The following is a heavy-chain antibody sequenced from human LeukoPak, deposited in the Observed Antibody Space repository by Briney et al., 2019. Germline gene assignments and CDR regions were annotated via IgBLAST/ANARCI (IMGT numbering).Heavy chain of an antibody. Sequence: ASVKVSCKASGFTFTRYGISWVRQAPGQGLEWMGWISAYNGDTNYAQNFQGRVIMTTDTSTSTAYMELRSLRSDDTAVYYCARDPSNTSGRYAYFDYWGQGTLVTVSS. V-gene: IGHV1-18*01. CDR1: GFTFTRYG. CDR3: ARDPSNTSGRYAYFDY. CDR2: ISAYNGDT. J-gene: IGHJ4*02. D-gene: IGHD6-19*01.